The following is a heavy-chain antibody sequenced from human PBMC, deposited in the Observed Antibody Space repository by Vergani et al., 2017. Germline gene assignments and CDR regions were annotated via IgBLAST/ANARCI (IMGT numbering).Heavy chain of an antibody. CDR2: IHPADSDT. D-gene: IGHD3-22*01. Sequence: EVQLVQSGAEVKKPGESLKISCQISGYSFTNYWIGWVRQMPGKGLEWMGIIHPADSDTRYSPSFQGQVTISVDKSISTAYLQRSSLRASDSAMYYCARLYGRDSRGSNYFDYLGQGTLVTGSS. J-gene: IGHJ4*02. CDR1: GYSFTNYW. V-gene: IGHV5-51*01. CDR3: ARLYGRDSRGSNYFDY.